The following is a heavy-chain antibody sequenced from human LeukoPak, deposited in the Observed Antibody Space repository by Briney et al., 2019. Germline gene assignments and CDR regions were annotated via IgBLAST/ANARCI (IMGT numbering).Heavy chain of an antibody. CDR3: ARRRRIGAAGGDGMDV. CDR1: GGSMSNYY. J-gene: IGHJ6*02. CDR2: TYNSGRT. D-gene: IGHD6-13*01. V-gene: IGHV4-4*09. Sequence: PSETLSLTCTVSGGSMSNYYWTWIRQPPGQGLEWIGYTYNSGRTNYNPSLKSRVTISADTSKNQFSLKLDSVTAADTANYYCARRRRIGAAGGDGMDVWGQGTTVTVSS.